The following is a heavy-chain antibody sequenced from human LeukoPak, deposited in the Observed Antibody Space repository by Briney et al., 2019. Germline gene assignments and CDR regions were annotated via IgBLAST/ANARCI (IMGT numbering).Heavy chain of an antibody. CDR3: ARDGGREYYDSTGYSHFGY. CDR1: GFTFSSYA. CDR2: ISYDETNK. D-gene: IGHD3-22*01. J-gene: IGHJ4*02. Sequence: RGSLRLSCAASGFTFSSYAMHWVRQAPGKGLEWVAVISYDETNKYYADSVKGRFSISRDNSKNTLYLQMNSLRAEDTAVYYCARDGGREYYDSTGYSHFGYWGQGTLVTVSS. V-gene: IGHV3-30-3*01.